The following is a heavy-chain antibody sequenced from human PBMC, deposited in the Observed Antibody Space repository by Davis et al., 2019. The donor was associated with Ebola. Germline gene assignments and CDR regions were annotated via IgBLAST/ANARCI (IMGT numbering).Heavy chain of an antibody. J-gene: IGHJ3*01. V-gene: IGHV3-30-3*01. CDR2: ISYNGNTK. CDR3: ARENGSYFAFDV. CDR1: GLSFTSSA. D-gene: IGHD1-26*01. Sequence: GESLKISCAASGLSFTSSAFHWVRQAPARGLEWLAVISYNGNTKYYAESVKVRFTISRDSSQNTVYLQMNSLRPDDTALYYCARENGSYFAFDVWGQGTMVTVSS.